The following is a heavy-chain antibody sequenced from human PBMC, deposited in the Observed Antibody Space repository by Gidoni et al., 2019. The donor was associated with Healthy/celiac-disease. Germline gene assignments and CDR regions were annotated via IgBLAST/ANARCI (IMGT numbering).Heavy chain of an antibody. J-gene: IGHJ6*02. CDR1: CFTVSSNY. V-gene: IGHV3-66*02. Sequence: EVPLVESGGGFVQPGGSLRLSCSASCFTVSSNYMSWVRQAPGKGLEWGSVIYSGGSTYYADSVKGRFTISRDNSKNTLYLQMNSLRAEDTAVYYCARGPFHGDYYYDGMDVWGQGTTVTVSS. CDR3: ARGPFHGDYYYDGMDV. CDR2: IYSGGST. D-gene: IGHD3-16*01.